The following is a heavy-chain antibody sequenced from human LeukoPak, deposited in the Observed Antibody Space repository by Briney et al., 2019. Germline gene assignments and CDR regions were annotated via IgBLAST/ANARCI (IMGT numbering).Heavy chain of an antibody. D-gene: IGHD3-3*01. Sequence: GGSLRLSCAASGFTFSSYAMSWVRQAPGKGLEWVSAIRGSGGSTYYADSVKGRFSISRDNSKNTLYLQMNSLRAEDTAVYYCAKDRPPGITGLFDPWGQGTLVTVSS. V-gene: IGHV3-23*01. J-gene: IGHJ5*02. CDR3: AKDRPPGITGLFDP. CDR2: IRGSGGST. CDR1: GFTFSSYA.